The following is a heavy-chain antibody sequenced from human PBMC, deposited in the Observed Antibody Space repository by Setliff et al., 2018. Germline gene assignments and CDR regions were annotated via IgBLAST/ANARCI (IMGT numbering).Heavy chain of an antibody. CDR2: IHDSGNPT. D-gene: IGHD6-19*01. V-gene: IGHV3-11*04. CDR1: GFTFSNYY. CDR3: ATTPGGGWYGEYYFDY. J-gene: IGHJ4*02. Sequence: GSLRLSCAASGFTFSNYYMTWIRQAPGKGLEWISYIHDSGNPTYYADSVKGRFTVSRDNAKNSLYLQMNSLRAEDTAVYYCATTPGGGWYGEYYFDYWGQGTLVTVSS.